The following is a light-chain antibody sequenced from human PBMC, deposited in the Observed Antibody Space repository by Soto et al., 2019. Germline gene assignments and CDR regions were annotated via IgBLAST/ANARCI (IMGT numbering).Light chain of an antibody. V-gene: IGKV1-6*01. CDR1: QGIKND. CDR3: QQYNDSFPYT. J-gene: IGKJ2*01. Sequence: AIQMTQSPSSLSGAVGGRVTITCRASQGIKNDLNWYQQKPGKAPQLLIYGASTLQRGVPSRFSGSGSGIDFTLTISSLQPDDFATYYCQQYNDSFPYTFGQGTKVDIK. CDR2: GAS.